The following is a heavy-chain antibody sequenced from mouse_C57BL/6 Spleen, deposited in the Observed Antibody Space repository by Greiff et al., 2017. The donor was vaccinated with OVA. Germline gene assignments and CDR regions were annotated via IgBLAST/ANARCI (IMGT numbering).Heavy chain of an antibody. V-gene: IGHV5-16*01. Sequence: EVQLVESEGGLVQPGSSMKLSCTASGFTFSDYYMAWVRQVPEKGLEWVANINYDGSSTYYLDSLKSRFIISRDNAKNILYLQMSSLKSEDTATYYCARTAQGFDYWGQGTTLTVSS. D-gene: IGHD3-2*02. J-gene: IGHJ2*01. CDR1: GFTFSDYY. CDR2: INYDGSST. CDR3: ARTAQGFDY.